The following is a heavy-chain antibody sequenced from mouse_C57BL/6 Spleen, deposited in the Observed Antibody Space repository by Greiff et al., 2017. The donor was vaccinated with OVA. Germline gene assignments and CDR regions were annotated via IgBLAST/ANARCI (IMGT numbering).Heavy chain of an antibody. D-gene: IGHD1-1*01. CDR3: ARSITTVVGQWFAY. J-gene: IGHJ3*01. V-gene: IGHV1-26*01. CDR2: INPNNGGT. Sequence: EVQLQQSGPELVKPGALVKISCKASGYTFTDYYMNWVKQSHGKSLEWIGDINPNNGGTSYNQKFKGKATLTVDKSSSTAYMELRSLTSEDSAVYYCARSITTVVGQWFAYWGQGTLVTVSA. CDR1: GYTFTDYY.